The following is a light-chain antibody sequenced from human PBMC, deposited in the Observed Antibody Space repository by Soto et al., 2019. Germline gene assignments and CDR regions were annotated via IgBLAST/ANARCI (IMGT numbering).Light chain of an antibody. Sequence: QSVLTQPASVSGSPGQSITISCTGTTSDVGSYDLVSWYQQHPGKAPKIMIYEVSKRPSGDSNRFSGSKSGNTASLTISGLQAEYEADYYCCTYTGGRSPYVFGTGTKVTVL. V-gene: IGLV2-23*02. CDR1: TSDVGSYDL. J-gene: IGLJ1*01. CDR3: CTYTGGRSPYV. CDR2: EVS.